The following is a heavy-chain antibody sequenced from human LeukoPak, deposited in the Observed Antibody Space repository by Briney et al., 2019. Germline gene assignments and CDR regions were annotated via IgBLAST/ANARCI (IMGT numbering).Heavy chain of an antibody. CDR1: GFTFSSYP. Sequence: GGSLRLSCAASGFTFSSYPMNWVRQAPGKGLEWVSNVRPGDSARSYADSVRGRFTISRDNSKNTLYLQMNSLRAEDTAVYYCAKDARTSYGDYLFDYWGQGTLVTVSS. D-gene: IGHD4-17*01. CDR2: VRPGDSAR. J-gene: IGHJ4*02. CDR3: AKDARTSYGDYLFDY. V-gene: IGHV3-23*01.